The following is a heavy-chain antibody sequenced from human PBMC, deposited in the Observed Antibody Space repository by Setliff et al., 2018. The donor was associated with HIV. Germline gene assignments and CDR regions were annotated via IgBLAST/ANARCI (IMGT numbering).Heavy chain of an antibody. CDR1: GGSIRDYY. D-gene: IGHD1-26*01. Sequence: SETLSLTCAVSGGSIRDYYWSWLRQSPGEGLEWIGLIFHKGNTDYNPSLESRVTISLDTSRNQFSLRLKSVTAADTAVYFCARRNPNVGASDYWGQGILVTVSS. V-gene: IGHV4-59*08. J-gene: IGHJ4*02. CDR3: ARRNPNVGASDY. CDR2: IFHKGNT.